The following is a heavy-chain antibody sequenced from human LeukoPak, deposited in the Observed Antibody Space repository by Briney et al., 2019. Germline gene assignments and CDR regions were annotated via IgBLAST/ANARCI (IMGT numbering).Heavy chain of an antibody. CDR2: ISSSSSYI. CDR3: ARAPSYYYDSSGYYYN. V-gene: IGHV3-21*01. J-gene: IGHJ4*02. CDR1: GFTFSSYS. D-gene: IGHD3-22*01. Sequence: PGGSLRLSCSASGFTFSSYSMNWVRQAPGKGLEWVSSISSSSSYIYYADSVKGRFTISRDNAKNPLYLQMNSLRAEDTAVYYCARAPSYYYDSSGYYYNWGQGTLVTVSS.